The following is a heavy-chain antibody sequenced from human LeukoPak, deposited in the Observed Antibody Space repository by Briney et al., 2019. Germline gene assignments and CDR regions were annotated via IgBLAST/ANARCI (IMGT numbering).Heavy chain of an antibody. CDR2: IYDDNT. J-gene: IGHJ4*02. Sequence: GGSLRLSCAASGFSFSSYWMHWVRQAPGKGLEWVSTIYDDNTYYADSVKGRFAISTDNSKNTLYLQMNSLRVEDTAVYFCAARKVRGVWFYLDYWGQGTLVTVSS. CDR3: AARKVRGVWFYLDY. D-gene: IGHD3-10*01. CDR1: GFSFSSYW. V-gene: IGHV3-53*01.